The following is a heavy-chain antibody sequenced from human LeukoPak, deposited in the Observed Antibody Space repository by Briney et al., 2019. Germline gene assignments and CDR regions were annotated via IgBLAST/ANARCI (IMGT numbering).Heavy chain of an antibody. CDR3: ARGNPGPDY. V-gene: IGHV3-11*06. CDR2: ITSVSSYT. Sequence: KPGGSLRLSCAASGFTFSDSDYYLSWIRQAPGKGLEWVSDITSVSSYTKYADSVKGRFTISRDNAENSLYLQMSSLRADDTAVYYCARGNPGPDYWGQGTLVTVSS. D-gene: IGHD1-14*01. J-gene: IGHJ4*02. CDR1: GFTFSDSDYY.